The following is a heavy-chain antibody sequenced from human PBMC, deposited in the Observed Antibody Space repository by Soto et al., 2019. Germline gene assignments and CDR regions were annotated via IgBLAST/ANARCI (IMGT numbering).Heavy chain of an antibody. J-gene: IGHJ6*02. V-gene: IGHV3-15*07. CDR2: IKSKSDGGTT. CDR1: GFTFSNAY. D-gene: IGHD3-10*01. Sequence: EVQLVESGGGLVKPGGSLRLSCVASGFTFSNAYLNWVRQAPGKGLEWVGRIKSKSDGGTTDYAAPVKGRFTISRDDSKNTLYLQMNSLQTEDAAVYYCAHAPGRRGYYGMDVWGQGTTVTVYS. CDR3: AHAPGRRGYYGMDV.